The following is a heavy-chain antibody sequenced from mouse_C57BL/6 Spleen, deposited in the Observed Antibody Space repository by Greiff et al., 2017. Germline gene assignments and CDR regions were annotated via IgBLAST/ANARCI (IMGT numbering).Heavy chain of an antibody. CDR1: GFTFSSYG. V-gene: IGHV5-6*01. D-gene: IGHD1-1*02. J-gene: IGHJ1*03. CDR2: ISSGGSYT. Sequence: EVNVVESGGDLVKPGGSLKLSCAASGFTFSSYGMSWVRQTPDKRLEWVATISSGGSYTYYPDSVQGRFTISRDNAKNTLYLQMSSLKSEDTAMYYCARHPEGGIRYFDVWGTGTTVTVSS. CDR3: ARHPEGGIRYFDV.